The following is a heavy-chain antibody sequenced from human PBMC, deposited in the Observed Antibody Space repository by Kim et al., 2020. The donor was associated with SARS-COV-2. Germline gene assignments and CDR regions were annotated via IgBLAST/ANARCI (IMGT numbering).Heavy chain of an antibody. CDR2: T. CDR3: ARGSGWAFDY. J-gene: IGHJ4*02. V-gene: IGHV1-3*01. D-gene: IGHD6-19*01. Sequence: TKYSQKFRGRVTITRDTTASTAYMELGSLGSEDTAVYYCARGSGWAFDYWGQGTLVTVAS.